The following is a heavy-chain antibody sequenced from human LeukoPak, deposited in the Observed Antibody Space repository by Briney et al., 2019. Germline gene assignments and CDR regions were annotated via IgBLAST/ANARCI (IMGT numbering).Heavy chain of an antibody. D-gene: IGHD3-22*01. Sequence: SETLSLTCTVSGYSISTSYYWGWIRQPPGKGLEWIGSIYHSGNTYYNPSLKSRVTISVDTSKNQFSLKLSSVTAADTAVYYCARFYQVVMDAFDIWGQGTMVTVSS. CDR2: IYHSGNT. CDR1: GYSISTSYY. CDR3: ARFYQVVMDAFDI. J-gene: IGHJ3*02. V-gene: IGHV4-38-2*02.